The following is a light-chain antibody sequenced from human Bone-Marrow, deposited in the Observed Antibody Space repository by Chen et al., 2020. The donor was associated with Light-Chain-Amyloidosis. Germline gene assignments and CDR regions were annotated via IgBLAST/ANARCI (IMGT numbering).Light chain of an antibody. CDR1: DLPTKY. CDR3: QSADSSGTYEVI. CDR2: RVT. J-gene: IGLJ2*01. Sequence: SYELTQPPSVSVSPGQTARITCSGDDLPTKYAYWYQQKPGRAPVLGIQRVTERPSGISERFSGSSSGTTATLTISGVQAEDEADYHCQSADSSGTYEVIFGGGTKLTVL. V-gene: IGLV3-25*03.